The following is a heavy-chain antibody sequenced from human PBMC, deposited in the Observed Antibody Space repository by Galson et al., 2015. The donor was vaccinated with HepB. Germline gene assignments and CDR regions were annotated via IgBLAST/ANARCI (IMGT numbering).Heavy chain of an antibody. Sequence: QSGAEVKKPGASVKVSCKASGYSFISYYIQWVRQAPGQGLEWMGIINPRDTTTSYAQNFQGRVTMTRDTSTSTVYMELSSLRSEDTAVYYCARVLCSGGSCYSGGFDPWGQGTLVTVSS. V-gene: IGHV1-46*03. CDR1: GYSFISYY. J-gene: IGHJ5*02. D-gene: IGHD2-15*01. CDR3: ARVLCSGGSCYSGGFDP. CDR2: INPRDTTT.